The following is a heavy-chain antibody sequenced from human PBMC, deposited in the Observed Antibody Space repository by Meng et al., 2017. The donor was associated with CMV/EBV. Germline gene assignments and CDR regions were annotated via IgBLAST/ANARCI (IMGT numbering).Heavy chain of an antibody. CDR2: IYSGGST. D-gene: IGHD6-13*01. CDR1: VFTVSRNY. Sequence: LSCAAAVFTVSRNYMSWVRQATGKGLEWVSVIYSGGSTYYADSVKGRFTTSRDNSKNTLYLQMNSLRAEDTAVYYCARDRAASYYFDYWGQGTLVTVSS. J-gene: IGHJ4*02. V-gene: IGHV3-53*01. CDR3: ARDRAASYYFDY.